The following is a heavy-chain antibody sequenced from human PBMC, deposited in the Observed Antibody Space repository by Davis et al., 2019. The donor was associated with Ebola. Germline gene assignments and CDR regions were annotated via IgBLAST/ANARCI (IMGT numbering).Heavy chain of an antibody. J-gene: IGHJ2*01. Sequence: GESLKISCAASGFTFSSYGMHWVRQAPGKGLEWVAVISYDGSNKYYAGSVKGRFTVSRDNSKKMMYLQMNSLRAEDTAVYYCARGTVDQQPSFDLWGRGTLVTVSS. CDR2: ISYDGSNK. CDR3: ARGTVDQQPSFDL. CDR1: GFTFSSYG. V-gene: IGHV3-30*03. D-gene: IGHD6-13*01.